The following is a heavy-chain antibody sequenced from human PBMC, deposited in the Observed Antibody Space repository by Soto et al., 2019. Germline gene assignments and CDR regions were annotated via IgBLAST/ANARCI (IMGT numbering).Heavy chain of an antibody. CDR2: ISGSGGST. CDR1: GLTFSSYA. CDR3: ATAGGDY. V-gene: IGHV3-23*01. J-gene: IGHJ4*02. Sequence: EVQLLESGGGLVHPGGSLRLSSAASGLTFSSYAMSWVRQAPGKGLEWVAAISGSGGSTYYADSVEGRFTISRDNSKNQLYLQMNSLRAEDTAIYYCATAGGDYWGQGTLVTVSS. D-gene: IGHD2-8*02.